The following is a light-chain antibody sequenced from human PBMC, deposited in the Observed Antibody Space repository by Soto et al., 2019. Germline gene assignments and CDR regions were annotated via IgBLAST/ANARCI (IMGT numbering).Light chain of an antibody. V-gene: IGLV1-44*01. J-gene: IGLJ2*01. CDR2: SNN. Sequence: HSVLTQAPSGSGTPGQRVTISCSGSSSNIGSNTVNWYQQLPGTAPKLVIYSNNQRPSGVPDRFSGSKSGTSASLAISGLQSEDEADYYCVAWDDSLNGYVVFGGGTKVTVL. CDR3: VAWDDSLNGYVV. CDR1: SSNIGSNT.